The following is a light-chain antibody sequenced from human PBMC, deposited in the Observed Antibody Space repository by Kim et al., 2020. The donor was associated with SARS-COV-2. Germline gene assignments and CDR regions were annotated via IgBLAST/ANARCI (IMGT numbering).Light chain of an antibody. CDR3: NSRDSIGSAPWV. J-gene: IGLJ3*02. CDR2: GNN. V-gene: IGLV3-19*01. CDR1: SLRCYY. Sequence: GKTVRMTSQANSLRCYYARWYQQKPGPAPVLVIYGNNNRPSGIPDRFSGSSSGNSASLTITGAQAEDEADYYCNSRDSIGSAPWVFGGGTQLTVL.